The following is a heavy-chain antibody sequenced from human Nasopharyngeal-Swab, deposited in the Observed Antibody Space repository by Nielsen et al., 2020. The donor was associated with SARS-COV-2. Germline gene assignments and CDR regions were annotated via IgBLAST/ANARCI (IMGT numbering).Heavy chain of an antibody. CDR1: GYTFTSYG. V-gene: IGHV1-18*04. CDR3: ARDLFPYNVFWSPQMY. CDR2: ISAHNGHT. D-gene: IGHD3-3*01. J-gene: IGHJ4*02. Sequence: ASVKVSCKASGYTFTSYGISWVRQAPGQGLEWMGWISAHNGHTNYAQKFQVRATMTTDTSTSTAYMELRTLRSDDTAVYYCARDLFPYNVFWSPQMYWGQGTLVTVSS.